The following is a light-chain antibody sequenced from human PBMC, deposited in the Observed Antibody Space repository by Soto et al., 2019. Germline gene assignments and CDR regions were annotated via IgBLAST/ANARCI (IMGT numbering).Light chain of an antibody. Sequence: EIVLTQSPATLSLSPGERATLSCRASQSVSSYLAWYQQKPGQAPRLLIYDASNRATGIPARFSGSGSGTDFTLTISSLEPEDFAVYYCQQRSNWPPFTFGPGTKGDSK. CDR1: QSVSSY. CDR2: DAS. V-gene: IGKV3-11*01. J-gene: IGKJ3*01. CDR3: QQRSNWPPFT.